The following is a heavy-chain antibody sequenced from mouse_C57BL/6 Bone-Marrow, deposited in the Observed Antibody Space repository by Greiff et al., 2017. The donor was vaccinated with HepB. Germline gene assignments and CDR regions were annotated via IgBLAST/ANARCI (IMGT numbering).Heavy chain of an antibody. D-gene: IGHD2-14*01. V-gene: IGHV5-4*03. CDR3: ASPSYYREAWFAY. Sequence: EVMLVDSGGGLVKPGGSLKLSCAASGFTFSSYAMSWVRQTPEKRLEWVATISDGGSYTYYPDNVKGRFTISRDNAKNNLYLQMSHLKSEDTAMYYCASPSYYREAWFAYWGQGTLVTVSA. J-gene: IGHJ3*01. CDR2: ISDGGSYT. CDR1: GFTFSSYA.